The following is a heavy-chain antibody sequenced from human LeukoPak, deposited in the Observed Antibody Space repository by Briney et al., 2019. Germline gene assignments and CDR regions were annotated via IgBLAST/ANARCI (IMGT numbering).Heavy chain of an antibody. V-gene: IGHV3-53*01. CDR3: ARGSVYSSSWDAFDI. CDR2: IYSGGST. D-gene: IGHD6-13*01. Sequence: PGGSLRLSCAASGFTVSSNYMSWVRQAPGKGLEWVSVIYSGGSTYYADSVKGGFTISRDNSKNTLYLQMNSLRAEDTAVYYCARGSVYSSSWDAFDIWGQGTMVTVSS. CDR1: GFTVSSNY. J-gene: IGHJ3*02.